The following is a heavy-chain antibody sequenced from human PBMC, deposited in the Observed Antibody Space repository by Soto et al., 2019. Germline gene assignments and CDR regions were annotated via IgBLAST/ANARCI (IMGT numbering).Heavy chain of an antibody. CDR3: ARKGTYYYDSSGYGFDY. V-gene: IGHV1-69*13. J-gene: IGHJ4*02. D-gene: IGHD3-22*01. Sequence: GASVKVSCTASGGTFSSYAISWVRQAPGQGLEWMGGIIPIFGTANYAQKFQGRVTITADESTSTAYMELSSLRSEDTAVYYCARKGTYYYDSSGYGFDYWGQGTLVTVSS. CDR1: GGTFSSYA. CDR2: IIPIFGTA.